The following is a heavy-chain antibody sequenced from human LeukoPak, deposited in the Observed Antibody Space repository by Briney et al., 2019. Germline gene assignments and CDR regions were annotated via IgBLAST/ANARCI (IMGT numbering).Heavy chain of an antibody. Sequence: SETLSLTCAVYGGSFSGYYWSWIRQPPGKGLEWIGEINHSGGTNYNPSLKSRVTISVDTSKNQFSLKLSSVTAADTAVYYCARHRPRRPRLYYYDSSGYPDAFDIWGQGTMVTVSS. CDR3: ARHRPRRPRLYYYDSSGYPDAFDI. CDR1: GGSFSGYY. D-gene: IGHD3-22*01. CDR2: INHSGGT. J-gene: IGHJ3*02. V-gene: IGHV4-34*01.